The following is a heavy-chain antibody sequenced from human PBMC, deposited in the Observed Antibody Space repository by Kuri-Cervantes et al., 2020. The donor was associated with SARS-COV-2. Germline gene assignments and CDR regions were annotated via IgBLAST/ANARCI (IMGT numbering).Heavy chain of an antibody. J-gene: IGHJ4*02. V-gene: IGHV3-23*01. Sequence: GESLKISCAASGFTFSSYDMSWVRQAPGKGLEWVAGIGSYGVTTYYADSVKGRFAVSRDNSKNTLSLQMNSLRAEDTAVYYCARDLRLGKSLDYWGQGTLVTVSS. CDR1: GFTFSSYD. CDR2: IGSYGVTT. D-gene: IGHD7-27*01. CDR3: ARDLRLGKSLDY.